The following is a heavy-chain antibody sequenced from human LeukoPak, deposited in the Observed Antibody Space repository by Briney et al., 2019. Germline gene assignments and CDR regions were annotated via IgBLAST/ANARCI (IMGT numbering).Heavy chain of an antibody. Sequence: GGSLRLSCAAPGSTFSSYWMHWVRQAPGKGLVWVSHINGDGSTTIYADSVKGRFTISRDNAKNTLYLQMNSLRADDTAVYYCARDYYYGVDIWGQETTVTVSS. CDR1: GSTFSSYW. J-gene: IGHJ6*02. V-gene: IGHV3-74*01. CDR3: ARDYYYGVDI. CDR2: INGDGSTT.